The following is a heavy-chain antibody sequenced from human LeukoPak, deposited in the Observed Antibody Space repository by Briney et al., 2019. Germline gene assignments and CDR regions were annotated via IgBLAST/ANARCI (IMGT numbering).Heavy chain of an antibody. J-gene: IGHJ4*02. CDR2: IYYSGST. V-gene: IGHV4-39*01. Sequence: SETLSLTCAVSGGSISSSSYYWGCIRQPPGKGLEWIGSIYYSGSTYYNPSLKSRATISVDTSKKQLSLKLSSVTAADTAVYYCARQGGAYTGLADKAFDYWGQGTLVTVSS. CDR3: ARQGGAYTGLADKAFDY. D-gene: IGHD2-21*01. CDR1: GGSISSSSYY.